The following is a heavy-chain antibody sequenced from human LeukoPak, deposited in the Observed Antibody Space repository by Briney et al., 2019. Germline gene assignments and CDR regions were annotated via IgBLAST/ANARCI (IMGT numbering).Heavy chain of an antibody. J-gene: IGHJ4*02. CDR3: ARDPTVTTVYFDY. CDR1: GDSISSGSYY. Sequence: SETLSLTCTVSGDSISSGSYYWSWIRQPAGKGLEWIGRIYTSGSTNYNPSLKSRVTISVDTSKNQFSLKLSSVTAADTAVYYCARDPTVTTVYFDYWGQGTLVTVSS. CDR2: IYTSGST. V-gene: IGHV4-61*02. D-gene: IGHD4-11*01.